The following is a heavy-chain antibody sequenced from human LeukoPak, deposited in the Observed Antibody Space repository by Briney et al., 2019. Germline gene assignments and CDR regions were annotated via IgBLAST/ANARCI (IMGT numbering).Heavy chain of an antibody. J-gene: IGHJ5*02. CDR3: ARSGSYYGGNWFDP. CDR1: GGSFSGYY. CDR2: INHSGST. Sequence: SSETLSLTCAVYGGSFSGYYWSWIRQPPGKGLEWIGEINHSGSTNYNPSLKSRVTISVDTSKNQFSLKLSSVTAADTAVYYCARSGSYYGGNWFDPWGQGTLVTVSS. V-gene: IGHV4-34*01. D-gene: IGHD1-26*01.